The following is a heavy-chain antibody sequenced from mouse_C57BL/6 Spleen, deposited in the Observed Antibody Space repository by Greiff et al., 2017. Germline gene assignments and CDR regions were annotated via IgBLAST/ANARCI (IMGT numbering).Heavy chain of an antibody. CDR1: GFSLTSYA. CDR2: IWTGGGT. D-gene: IGHD1-1*01. V-gene: IGHV2-9-1*01. J-gene: IGHJ2*01. Sequence: QVQLQQSGPGLVAPSQSLSITCTVSGFSLTSYAISWVRQPPGKGLEWLGVIWTGGGTNYNSALKSRLSISKDNSKSQVFLKMNSLQTDDTARYYCARNSHYYGSSYDYFDYWGQGTTLTVSS. CDR3: ARNSHYYGSSYDYFDY.